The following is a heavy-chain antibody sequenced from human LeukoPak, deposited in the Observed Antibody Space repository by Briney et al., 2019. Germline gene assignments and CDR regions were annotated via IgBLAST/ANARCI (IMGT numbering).Heavy chain of an antibody. CDR3: ARDLMGIAYCGAFYY. Sequence: GGSLRLSCAASGFTFSSYSMNWVRQAPGKGLEWVSSISSSSSYIYYADSVKGRFTISRDNAKNSLYLQMNSLRAEDTAVYYCARDLMGIAYCGAFYYWGQGTLVTVSS. V-gene: IGHV3-21*04. D-gene: IGHD6-13*01. J-gene: IGHJ4*02. CDR2: ISSSSSYI. CDR1: GFTFSSYS.